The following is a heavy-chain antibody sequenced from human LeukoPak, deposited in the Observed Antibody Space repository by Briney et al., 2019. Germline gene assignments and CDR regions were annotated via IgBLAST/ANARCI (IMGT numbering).Heavy chain of an antibody. CDR1: GFTFSSYS. J-gene: IGHJ4*02. D-gene: IGHD6-13*01. CDR2: ISSSSSTI. V-gene: IGHV3-48*01. CDR3: ARERARYSSPTYFDY. Sequence: GGSLRLSCAASGFTFSSYSMNWVRQAPGKGLEWVSYISSSSSTIYYADSVKGRFTISRDNSKNTLYLQMNSLRAEDTAVYYCARERARYSSPTYFDYWGQGTLVTVSS.